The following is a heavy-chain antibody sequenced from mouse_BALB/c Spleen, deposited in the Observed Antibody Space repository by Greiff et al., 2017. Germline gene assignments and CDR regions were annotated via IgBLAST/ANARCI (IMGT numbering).Heavy chain of an antibody. D-gene: IGHD1-1*01. CDR2: IYPSDSYT. V-gene: IGHV1-69*02. Sequence: VQLQQPGAELVRPGASVKLSCKASGYTFTSYWINWVKQRPGQGLEWIGNIYPSDSYTNYNQKFKDKATLTVDKSSSTAYMQLSSPTSEDSAVYYCTRDSSFFDYWGQGTTLTVSS. J-gene: IGHJ2*01. CDR3: TRDSSFFDY. CDR1: GYTFTSYW.